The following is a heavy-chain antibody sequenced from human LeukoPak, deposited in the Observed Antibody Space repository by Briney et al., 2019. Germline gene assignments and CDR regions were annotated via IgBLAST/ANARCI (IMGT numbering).Heavy chain of an antibody. CDR1: GFTFSSYN. D-gene: IGHD3-10*01. J-gene: IGHJ6*03. CDR3: ARVVGYYYGSGSSGSTYYMDV. Sequence: PGRSLRLSCAASGFTFSSYNMNWVRQAPGKGLEWVSSISSSSSYIYYADSVKGRFTISRDNAKNSLYLQMNSLRAEDTAVYYCARVVGYYYGSGSSGSTYYMDVWGKGTTVTVSS. V-gene: IGHV3-21*01. CDR2: ISSSSSYI.